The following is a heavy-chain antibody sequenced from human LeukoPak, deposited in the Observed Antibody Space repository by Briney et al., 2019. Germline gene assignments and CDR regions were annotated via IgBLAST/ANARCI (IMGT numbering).Heavy chain of an antibody. CDR3: GKDVGYSPDGFDI. D-gene: IGHD2-15*01. Sequence: PGGSLRLSCAASGFTFSSYSMNWVRQAPGKGLEWVSSISSSSSYIYYADSVKGRFTISRDNSKNTVYLQMNSLRAEDTAVYFCGKDVGYSPDGFDIWGPGTMVTVSS. CDR2: ISSSSSYI. V-gene: IGHV3-21*04. J-gene: IGHJ3*02. CDR1: GFTFSSYS.